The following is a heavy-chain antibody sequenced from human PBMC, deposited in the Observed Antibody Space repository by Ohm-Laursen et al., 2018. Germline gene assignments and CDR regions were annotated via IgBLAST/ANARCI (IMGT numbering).Heavy chain of an antibody. J-gene: IGHJ4*02. CDR1: GFTFSSYA. Sequence: SLRLSCTASGFTFSSYAMSWVRQAPGKGLEWVSAISGSGGSTYCADSVKGRFTISRDNSNNTLYLQMTSLRPEDTAVYYCVRVRSTSYYFDNWGQGTLATVSS. CDR3: VRVRSTSYYFDN. D-gene: IGHD2-2*01. V-gene: IGHV3-23*01. CDR2: ISGSGGST.